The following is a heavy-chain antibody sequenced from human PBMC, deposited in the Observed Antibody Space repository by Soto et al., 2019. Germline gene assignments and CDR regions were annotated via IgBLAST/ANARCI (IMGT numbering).Heavy chain of an antibody. V-gene: IGHV4-59*02. J-gene: IGHJ4*02. Sequence: QVQLQESGPGLVKPSEALSLTCSVSGGSVSTYYWSWIRQPPGKGLAWIGYIYYTGNTNYNPSLKSRVTRSLDTSRKHFSLNLRSVTTAETAVYSCALERRYSSGPRINHYFHDWGQGSLVTVSS. D-gene: IGHD5-18*01. CDR1: GGSVSTYY. CDR3: ALERRYSSGPRINHYFHD. CDR2: IYYTGNT.